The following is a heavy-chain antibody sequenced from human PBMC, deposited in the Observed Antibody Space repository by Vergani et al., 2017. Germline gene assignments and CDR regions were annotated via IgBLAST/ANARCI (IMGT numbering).Heavy chain of an antibody. CDR2: VSSSGTSS. CDR3: CRGQWVFEA. Sequence: QEQLQESCPRLLTPSQTLSLTCAVSGFSITRADTWWTWIRRSPGKGLEWIGRVSSSGTSSSYNPSLGDRPAISLDTFKNQFSLSLSSVTAADTAVHYGCRGQWVFEAWGQGIPVTVS. V-gene: IGHV4-30-4*08. J-gene: IGHJ1*01. D-gene: IGHD6-19*01. CDR1: GFSITRADTW.